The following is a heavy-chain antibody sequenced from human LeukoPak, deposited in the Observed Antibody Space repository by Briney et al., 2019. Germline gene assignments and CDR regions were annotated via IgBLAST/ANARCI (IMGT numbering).Heavy chain of an antibody. CDR3: ARAWGFDP. CDR1: GFTFSSYT. J-gene: IGHJ5*02. Sequence: GGSLRLSCAASGFTFSSYTMSWVRQAPGKGLEWVSVIYSGGSTYYADSVKGRFTISRDNSKNTLYLQMNSLRAEDTAVYYCARAWGFDPWGQGTLVTVSS. V-gene: IGHV3-66*01. CDR2: IYSGGST. D-gene: IGHD1-26*01.